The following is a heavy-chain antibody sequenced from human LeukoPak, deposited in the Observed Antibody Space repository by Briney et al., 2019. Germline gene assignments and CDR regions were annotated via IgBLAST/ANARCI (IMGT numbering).Heavy chain of an antibody. Sequence: SETLSLTCTVSGGSIRNYYWSWIRQPPGKGLEWIGYIYYTGSTNCNPSLASRVTISVDTSKTQFSLSLSSVTAADTAVYYCARTSASGGYWGQGTLVTVSS. V-gene: IGHV4-59*08. D-gene: IGHD3-10*01. J-gene: IGHJ4*02. CDR3: ARTSASGGY. CDR2: IYYTGST. CDR1: GGSIRNYY.